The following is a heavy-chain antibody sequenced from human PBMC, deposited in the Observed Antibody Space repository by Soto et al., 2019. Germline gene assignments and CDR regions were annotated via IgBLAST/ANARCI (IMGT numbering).Heavy chain of an antibody. D-gene: IGHD1-1*01. CDR3: ARDHLWNDVFFYYGMDV. Sequence: QVQLVQSGAEVKKPGSSVKVSCKASGGTFSSYAISWVRQAPGQGLEWMGGIIPIFGTANYAQKFQGRVTITADKSTSTAYMELSSLRSEDTAVYYCARDHLWNDVFFYYGMDVWGQGTTVTVSS. V-gene: IGHV1-69*06. CDR1: GGTFSSYA. J-gene: IGHJ6*02. CDR2: IIPIFGTA.